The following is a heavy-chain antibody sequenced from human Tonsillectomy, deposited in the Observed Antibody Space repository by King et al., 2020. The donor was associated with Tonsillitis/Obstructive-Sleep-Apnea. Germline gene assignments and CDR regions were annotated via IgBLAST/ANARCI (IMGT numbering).Heavy chain of an antibody. CDR3: ARESSDYSEKGIDY. CDR1: GFTFRSYT. Sequence: QLVQSGGGVVQPGRSLRLSCAASGFTFRSYTMYWVRQAPGKGLEWVAVISYDGSNKYYADSVKGRFTISRDNSKSTLYLQMNSLRAEDTAVYYCARESSDYSEKGIDYWGQGTLVTVSS. CDR2: ISYDGSNK. J-gene: IGHJ4*02. D-gene: IGHD2-15*01. V-gene: IGHV3-30*01.